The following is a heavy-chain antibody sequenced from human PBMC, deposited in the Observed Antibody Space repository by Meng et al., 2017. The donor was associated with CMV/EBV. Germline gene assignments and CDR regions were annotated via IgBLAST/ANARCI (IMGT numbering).Heavy chain of an antibody. Sequence: SVKVSCKASGGTFSSYAISWVRQAPGQGLEWMGGIIPIFGTANYAQKFQGRVTITTDESTSTAYMGLSSLRSEDTAVYYCARSRPHCSSTSCYTGGVNYYYYGMDVWGQGTTVTVSS. V-gene: IGHV1-69*05. CDR2: IIPIFGTA. J-gene: IGHJ6*02. CDR3: ARSRPHCSSTSCYTGGVNYYYYGMDV. D-gene: IGHD2-2*02. CDR1: GGTFSSYA.